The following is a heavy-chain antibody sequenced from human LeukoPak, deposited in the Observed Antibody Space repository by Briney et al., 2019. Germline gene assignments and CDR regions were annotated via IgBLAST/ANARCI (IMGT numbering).Heavy chain of an antibody. CDR2: IYYSGST. J-gene: IGHJ2*01. V-gene: IGHV4-59*01. CDR1: GGSISSYY. Sequence: SETLPLTCTVSGGSISSYYWSWIRQPPGKGLEWIGYIYYSGSTNYNPSLKSRVTISVDTSKNQYSLKLSSVTAADTAVYYCARTRGYCSSTSCYYWYFDLWGRGTLVTVSS. D-gene: IGHD2-2*01. CDR3: ARTRGYCSSTSCYYWYFDL.